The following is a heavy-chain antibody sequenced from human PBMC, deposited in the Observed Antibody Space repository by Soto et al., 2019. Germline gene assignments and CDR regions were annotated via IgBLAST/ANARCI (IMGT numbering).Heavy chain of an antibody. Sequence: LRLSCAASGFTFGDYAMSWVRQAPGKGLEWVGFIRSKKSGGTAEYAASVKGRFTMSRDDSKSIAYLQMNSLETEDTAVYYCTRDQPITPWGQGTMVTISS. CDR3: TRDQPITP. CDR2: IRSKKSGGTA. J-gene: IGHJ3*01. CDR1: GFTFGDYA. V-gene: IGHV3-49*04. D-gene: IGHD3-10*01.